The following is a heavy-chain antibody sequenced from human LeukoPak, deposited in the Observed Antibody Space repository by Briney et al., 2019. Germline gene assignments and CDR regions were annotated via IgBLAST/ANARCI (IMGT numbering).Heavy chain of an antibody. V-gene: IGHV3-21*01. Sequence: PGGSLRLSCAASGFTFSSYSMNWVRQAPGKGLEWVSSISSSSSYIYYADSVKGRFTISRDNAKNSLYLQMNSLRAEDTAVYYCARDLTMVRGVISWFDPWGQGTLVTVSS. J-gene: IGHJ5*02. CDR3: ARDLTMVRGVISWFDP. CDR1: GFTFSSYS. D-gene: IGHD3-10*01. CDR2: ISSSSSYI.